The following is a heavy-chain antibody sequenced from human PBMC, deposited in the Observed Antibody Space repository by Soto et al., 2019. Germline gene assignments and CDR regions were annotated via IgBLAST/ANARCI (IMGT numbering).Heavy chain of an antibody. CDR3: ARAPKVSGSSQTRPDF. D-gene: IGHD6-6*01. V-gene: IGHV4-34*01. Sequence: SETLSLTGSIYSGSFSGYYWSWIRQPPGKGMEWIGEISHSGNTNYSPPRKSRVSISIDTSKKQFSLNLASVSAADTAVYYCARAPKVSGSSQTRPDFWGQGTLVTVSS. CDR1: SGSFSGYY. CDR2: ISHSGNT. J-gene: IGHJ4*02.